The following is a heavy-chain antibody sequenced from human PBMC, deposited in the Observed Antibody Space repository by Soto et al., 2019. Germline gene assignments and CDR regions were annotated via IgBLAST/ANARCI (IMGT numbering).Heavy chain of an antibody. D-gene: IGHD5-12*01. CDR1: GFRFSSFW. V-gene: IGHV3-7*01. CDR3: ARDGGYSGDDFFDF. J-gene: IGHJ4*02. CDR2: IKQDGREK. Sequence: PGGSLRLSCAASGFRFSSFWMNWLRQAPGKGLEWVANIKQDGREKKYVDSVKGRFTISRDSAKNSLYLQMNSLRVEDTAVYYCARDGGYSGDDFFDFWGPGALVTVSS.